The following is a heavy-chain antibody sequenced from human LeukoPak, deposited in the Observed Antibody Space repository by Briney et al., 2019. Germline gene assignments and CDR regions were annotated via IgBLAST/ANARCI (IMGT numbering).Heavy chain of an antibody. J-gene: IGHJ6*03. V-gene: IGHV4-34*01. CDR2: INHSGST. CDR1: GGSSSGYY. Sequence: SETLSLTCAVYGGSSSGYYWSWIRQPPGKGLEWIGEINHSGSTNYNPSLKSRVTISVDTSKNQFSLKLSSVTAADTAVYYCAGEDRDYTLYYYYYMDVWGKGTTVTVSS. CDR3: AGEDRDYTLYYYYYMDV. D-gene: IGHD4-11*01.